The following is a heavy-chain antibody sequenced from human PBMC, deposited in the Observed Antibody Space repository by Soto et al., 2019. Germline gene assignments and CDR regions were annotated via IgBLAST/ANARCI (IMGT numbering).Heavy chain of an antibody. Sequence: SDTLSLTCSVSVGSISSYYWSWIRQPPRKGLEWIGYIYYSGSTNYNPSLKSRVTISVDTSKNQFSLKLSSVTAADTAVYYCARGYSSSWNYYYYYMDVWRKGNTVTVFS. CDR2: IYYSGST. CDR3: ARGYSSSWNYYYYYMDV. CDR1: VGSISSYY. V-gene: IGHV4-59*01. D-gene: IGHD6-13*01. J-gene: IGHJ6*03.